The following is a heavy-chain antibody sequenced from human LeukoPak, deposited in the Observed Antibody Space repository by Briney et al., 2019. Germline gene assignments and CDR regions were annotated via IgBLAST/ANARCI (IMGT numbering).Heavy chain of an antibody. CDR1: GYTFSNFG. Sequence: ASVKVSCNASGYTFSNFGINWVRQTPGQGLEWIAWISGNNDNPNYGQKFQGRFTVTTDSSTSTAYMELRNLRSDDTAVYYCARDGTSTDDYSGQGTLVTVSS. CDR3: ARDGTSTDDY. V-gene: IGHV1-18*01. D-gene: IGHD2-2*01. J-gene: IGHJ4*02. CDR2: ISGNNDNP.